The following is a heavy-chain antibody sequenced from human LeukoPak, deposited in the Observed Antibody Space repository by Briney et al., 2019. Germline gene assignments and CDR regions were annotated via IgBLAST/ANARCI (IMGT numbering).Heavy chain of an antibody. D-gene: IGHD5-24*01. J-gene: IGHJ4*02. CDR2: ISYSGST. CDR1: GGSISSFY. Sequence: PSETLSLTCTVSGGSISSFYWSWIRQPPGKGLEWIGYISYSGSTNYNPSLKSRVTISVDTSRNQFSLKLSSVTAADTAVYYCARGNGYNADYWGQGTLVTVSS. CDR3: ARGNGYNADY. V-gene: IGHV4-59*01.